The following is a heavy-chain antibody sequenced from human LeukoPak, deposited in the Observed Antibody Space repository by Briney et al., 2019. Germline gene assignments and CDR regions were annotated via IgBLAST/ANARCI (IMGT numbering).Heavy chain of an antibody. CDR1: GYTFTSYG. CDR3: ARGPATYSSPYYYYMDV. D-gene: IGHD3-22*01. Sequence: ASVKVSCKASGYTFTSYGISWVRQAPGQGLEWMGRIIPIFGTANYAQKFQGRVTITTDESTSTAYMELSSLRSEDTAVYYCARGPATYSSPYYYYMDVWGKGTTVTVSS. CDR2: IIPIFGTA. V-gene: IGHV1-69*05. J-gene: IGHJ6*03.